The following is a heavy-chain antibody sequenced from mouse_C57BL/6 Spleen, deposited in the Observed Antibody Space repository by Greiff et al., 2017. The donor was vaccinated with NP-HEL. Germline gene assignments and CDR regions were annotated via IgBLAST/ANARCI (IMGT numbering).Heavy chain of an antibody. CDR3: ARSRYYGSGPHFDY. D-gene: IGHD1-1*01. CDR1: GYTFTDYY. CDR2: IFPGSGST. Sequence: QVQLKESGPELVKPGASVKISCKASGYTFTDYYINWVKQRPGQGLEWIGWIFPGSGSTYYNEKFKGKATLTVDKSSSTAYMLLSSLTSEDSAVYFCARSRYYGSGPHFDYWGQGTTLTVSS. V-gene: IGHV1-75*01. J-gene: IGHJ2*01.